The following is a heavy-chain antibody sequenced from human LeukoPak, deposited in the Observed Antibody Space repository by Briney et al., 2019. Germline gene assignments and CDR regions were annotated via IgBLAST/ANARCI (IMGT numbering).Heavy chain of an antibody. CDR1: GGSISSYH. V-gene: IGHV4-59*01. Sequence: PSETLSLTCTVSGGSISSYHWSWIRQPPGKGLECIGYIYYSGSTHYNPSLKSRVTISVDTSKNQFSLKLSSVTAADTAVYFCARARNYYDSSDYYYEGDAFDIWGQGTMVTVSS. D-gene: IGHD3-22*01. CDR2: IYYSGST. CDR3: ARARNYYDSSDYYYEGDAFDI. J-gene: IGHJ3*02.